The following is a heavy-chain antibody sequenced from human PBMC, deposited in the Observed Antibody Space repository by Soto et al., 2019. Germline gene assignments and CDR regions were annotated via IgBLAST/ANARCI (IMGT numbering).Heavy chain of an antibody. D-gene: IGHD3-9*01. Sequence: QVQLVQSGTEVKKPGASVKVPCKASGYTFTNYHIHWVRQAPEDGLEWMGRINPSGGTTIYAQKFHGRVTMTRDTSTSTVYMELSSLRSEDTAVYYCAREVLTDLNYFDYWGQGALVTVSS. CDR1: GYTFTNYH. V-gene: IGHV1-46*01. J-gene: IGHJ4*02. CDR2: INPSGGTT. CDR3: AREVLTDLNYFDY.